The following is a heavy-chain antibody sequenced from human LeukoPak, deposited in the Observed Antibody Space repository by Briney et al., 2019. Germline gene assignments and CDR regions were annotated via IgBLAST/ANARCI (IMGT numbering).Heavy chain of an antibody. CDR1: GDSVSSNSAA. CDR2: TYYRSKWYN. V-gene: IGHV6-1*01. Sequence: SQTLSLTCAISGDSVSSNSAAWNWIRQSPSRGLEWLGRTYYRSKWYNDYAVSVKSRITINPDTSKNQYSLQLNSVTPEDTAVYYCVSQSGYSSSSLDYWGQGTLVTVSS. CDR3: VSQSGYSSSSLDY. D-gene: IGHD6-6*01. J-gene: IGHJ4*02.